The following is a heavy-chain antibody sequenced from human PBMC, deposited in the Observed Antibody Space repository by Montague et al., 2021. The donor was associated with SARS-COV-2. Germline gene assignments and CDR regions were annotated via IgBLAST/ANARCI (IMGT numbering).Heavy chain of an antibody. CDR1: GGSFSGHS. D-gene: IGHD3-22*01. CDR3: ERGLTDVTVILVFVGASLYFDS. Sequence: SETLSLTCAVYGGSFSGHSWTWIRRPPGKGLEWIGEINHSGGTNYNPSLKSRVTISVDTSKNQFSLKLSSLTAADTAVYYCERGLTDVTVILVFVGASLYFDSWGQGALVTVSS. V-gene: IGHV4-34*01. CDR2: INHSGGT. J-gene: IGHJ4*02.